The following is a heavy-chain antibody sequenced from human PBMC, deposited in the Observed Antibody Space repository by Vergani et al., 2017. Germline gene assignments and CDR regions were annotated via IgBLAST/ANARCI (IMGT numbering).Heavy chain of an antibody. CDR2: MKSTTEGGTT. V-gene: IGHV3-15*07. CDR3: NTEVAAKSTTFAVVVR. Sequence: EVHLVESGGGWVKPGGSLTVSCVTSGFNFRDAWFNWVRQAPGKGLEWVGRMKSTTEGGTTDYAPPVKGRFTISRDDSKNTLYLQMNTLKTEDTATYYCNTEVAAKSTTFAVVVRWGQGTLVAVSS. CDR1: GFNFRDAW. D-gene: IGHD3-3*01. J-gene: IGHJ4*02.